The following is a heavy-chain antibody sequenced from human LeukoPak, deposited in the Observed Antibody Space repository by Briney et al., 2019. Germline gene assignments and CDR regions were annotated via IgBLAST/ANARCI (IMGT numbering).Heavy chain of an antibody. J-gene: IGHJ5*02. CDR2: INPNSGGT. CDR3: ARAYSSGWSVNWLDP. CDR1: GYTFTGYY. D-gene: IGHD6-19*01. V-gene: IGHV1-2*02. Sequence: ASVKVSCKASGYTFTGYYMHWVRQAPGQGLEWMGWINPNSGGTNYAQKFQGRVTMTRDTSISTAYMELSRLRSDDTAVYYCARAYSSGWSVNWLDPWGQGTLVTVSS.